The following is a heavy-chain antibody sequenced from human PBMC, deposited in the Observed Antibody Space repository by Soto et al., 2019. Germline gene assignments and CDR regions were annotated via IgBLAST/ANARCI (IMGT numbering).Heavy chain of an antibody. Sequence: QVQLVQSGAEVKKPGSSVRVSCKASGTIFSRYTISWVRQAPGQGLEWMGRLIPILGETNSAQKFQGRVTLTADKSRNTAYMQLNSLRLEDTAVYYCARGLGGLMYDWAQGTTVNVSS. CDR1: GTIFSRYT. J-gene: IGHJ6*02. CDR3: ARGLGGLMYD. V-gene: IGHV1-69*08. D-gene: IGHD3-16*01. CDR2: LIPILGET.